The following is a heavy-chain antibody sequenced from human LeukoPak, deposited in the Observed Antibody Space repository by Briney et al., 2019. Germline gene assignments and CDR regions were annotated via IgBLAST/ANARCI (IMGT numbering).Heavy chain of an antibody. Sequence: GRSLRLSCVGSGFTFSNYGIHWVRPAPGKGLEWGTAISYDGSLKYYADSVRGRFTISRDNSKNTLYLQMNSLRTDDTAVYYCARVSLERQLWLPFDYWGQGTLVTVSS. V-gene: IGHV3-30*03. CDR3: ARVSLERQLWLPFDY. D-gene: IGHD5-18*01. CDR1: GFTFSNYG. J-gene: IGHJ4*02. CDR2: ISYDGSLK.